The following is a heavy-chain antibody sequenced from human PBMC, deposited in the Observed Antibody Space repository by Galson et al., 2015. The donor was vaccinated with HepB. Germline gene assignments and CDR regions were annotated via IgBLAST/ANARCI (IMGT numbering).Heavy chain of an antibody. J-gene: IGHJ4*02. D-gene: IGHD4-17*01. Sequence: SLRLSCAASGFTFGDYAMSWVRQAPGKGLEWVGFIRSKAYGGTTEYAASVKGRFTISRDDSKSIAYLQMNSLKTEDTAVYYCTRSTVTTDYWGQGTLVTVSS. V-gene: IGHV3-49*04. CDR1: GFTFGDYA. CDR3: TRSTVTTDY. CDR2: IRSKAYGGTT.